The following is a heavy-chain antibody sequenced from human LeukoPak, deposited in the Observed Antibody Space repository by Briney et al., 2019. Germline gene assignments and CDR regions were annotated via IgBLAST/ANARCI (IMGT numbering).Heavy chain of an antibody. CDR3: ARDRSLLDY. Sequence: GGSLRLSCAASGFTFRNYWMSWVRQAPGKGLEWVANIKQDGSEKYYVGSVKGRFTISRDNAKNSLFLQMNSLRVEDTAVYYCARDRSLLDYWGQGTLVAVSS. D-gene: IGHD5/OR15-5a*01. CDR2: IKQDGSEK. V-gene: IGHV3-7*01. CDR1: GFTFRNYW. J-gene: IGHJ4*02.